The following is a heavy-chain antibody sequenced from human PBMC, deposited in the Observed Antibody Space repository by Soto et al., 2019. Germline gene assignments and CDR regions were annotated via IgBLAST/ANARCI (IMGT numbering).Heavy chain of an antibody. D-gene: IGHD1-26*01. CDR1: GGTFSSYA. CDR2: IIPIFGTA. Sequence: QVQLVQSGAEVKKPGSSVKVSCKASGGTFSSYAISWVRQAPGQGLEWMGGIIPIFGTANYAQKFQGRVTITADESTSTAYMELSSPRSEDTARHYCSRVRHAGSYSNWFDPWGQGTLVTVSS. J-gene: IGHJ5*02. V-gene: IGHV1-69*12. CDR3: SRVRHAGSYSNWFDP.